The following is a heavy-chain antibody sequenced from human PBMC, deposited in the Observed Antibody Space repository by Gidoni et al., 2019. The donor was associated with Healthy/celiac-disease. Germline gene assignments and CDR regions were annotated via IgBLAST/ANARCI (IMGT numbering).Heavy chain of an antibody. CDR2: ISWNSGRI. V-gene: IGHV3-9*01. CDR1: GFTFDDYA. D-gene: IGHD3-3*01. Sequence: EVQLVESGGGWVQPGRSLRLSCAASGFTFDDYAMHWVRQVPGKGLEWVSGISWNSGRIGYADSVKGRFTISRDNAKNSLYLQMNSLRAEDTALYYCAKDLGGSFDYWGQGTLVTVSS. J-gene: IGHJ4*02. CDR3: AKDLGGSFDY.